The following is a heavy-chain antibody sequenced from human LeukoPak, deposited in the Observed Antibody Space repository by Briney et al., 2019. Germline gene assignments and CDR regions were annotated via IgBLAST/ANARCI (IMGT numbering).Heavy chain of an antibody. D-gene: IGHD1-26*01. Sequence: PSETLSLTCTVPGGSISSYYWSWIRQPAGKGLEWIGRIYSSGITNYNPSLKSRVTMSVDTSKNQFSLKLYFVTAADTAVYYCARGLGAATREALDIWGQGTMVTVSS. J-gene: IGHJ3*02. CDR2: IYSSGIT. CDR3: ARGLGAATREALDI. CDR1: GGSISSYY. V-gene: IGHV4-4*07.